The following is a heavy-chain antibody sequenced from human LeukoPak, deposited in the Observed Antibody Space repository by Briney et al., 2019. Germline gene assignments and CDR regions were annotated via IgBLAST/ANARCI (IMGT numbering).Heavy chain of an antibody. V-gene: IGHV3-11*05. CDR1: GFTFTDYY. Sequence: GGSLRLSCAASGFTFTDYYMNWIRRAPGKGPEWVSYISVSGHDTNYIDSVKGRFTISRDNAKKSVYLQMNSLRVEDTAVYYCARAHPGYSNLFDYWGQGTLVTVYS. CDR3: ARAHPGYSNLFDY. CDR2: ISVSGHDT. D-gene: IGHD5-12*01. J-gene: IGHJ4*02.